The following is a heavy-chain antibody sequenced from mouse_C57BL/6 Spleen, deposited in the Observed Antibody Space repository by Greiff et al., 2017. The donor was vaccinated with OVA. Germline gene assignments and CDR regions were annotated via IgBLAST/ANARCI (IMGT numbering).Heavy chain of an antibody. J-gene: IGHJ4*01. CDR3: ARSWGLYAMDY. V-gene: IGHV1-76*01. D-gene: IGHD4-1*01. Sequence: QVQLQQSGAELVRPGASVKLSCKASGYTFTDYYINWVKQRPGQGLEWIARIYPGSGNTYYNEKFKGKATLTAEKSSSTAYMQLSSLTSEDSAVYFCARSWGLYAMDYWGQGTSVTVSS. CDR1: GYTFTDYY. CDR2: IYPGSGNT.